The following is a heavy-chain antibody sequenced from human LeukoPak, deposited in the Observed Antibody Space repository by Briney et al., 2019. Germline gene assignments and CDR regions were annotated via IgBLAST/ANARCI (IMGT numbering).Heavy chain of an antibody. J-gene: IGHJ4*02. CDR3: ARESGGNTMAGGY. Sequence: ASVKVSCKASGYTFTSRGISWVRQAPGQGLEWLGWISTYTGDTNYAQTLQGRVTITTDTPTATAYMELRSLTSDDTAVYYCARESGGNTMAGGYWGQGTLVTVSS. D-gene: IGHD3-10*02. CDR2: ISTYTGDT. CDR1: GYTFTSRG. V-gene: IGHV1-18*04.